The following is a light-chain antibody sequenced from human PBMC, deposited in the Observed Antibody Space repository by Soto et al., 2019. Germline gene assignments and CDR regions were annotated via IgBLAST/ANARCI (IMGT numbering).Light chain of an antibody. J-gene: IGLJ2*01. CDR1: SSDVGGSNY. CDR2: DVT. CDR3: SSYTSSSTLV. Sequence: QSALTQPASVSGSPGQSITISCTGTSSDVGGSNYVSWYQHHPGKAPKRMIYDVTNRPSGVSNRFSGSKSGSTASLTISGLQAEDEADYYCSSYTSSSTLVFGGGTKLTVL. V-gene: IGLV2-14*03.